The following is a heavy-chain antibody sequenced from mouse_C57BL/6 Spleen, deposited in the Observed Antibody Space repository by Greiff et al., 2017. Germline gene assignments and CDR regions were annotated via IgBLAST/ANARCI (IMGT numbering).Heavy chain of an antibody. CDR3: ARRYGISYWYFDV. D-gene: IGHD2-1*01. CDR2: IYPGSGST. Sequence: VQLQQPGAELVKPGASVKMSCKASGYTFTSYWITWVKQRPGQGLEWIGDIYPGSGSTNYNEKFKSKATLTVDTSYSTAYMQLSSLTSEDSAVYYCARRYGISYWYFDVWGTGTTVTVSS. V-gene: IGHV1-55*01. CDR1: GYTFTSYW. J-gene: IGHJ1*03.